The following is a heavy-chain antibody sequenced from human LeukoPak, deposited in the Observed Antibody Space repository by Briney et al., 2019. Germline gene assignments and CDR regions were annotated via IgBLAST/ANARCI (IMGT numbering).Heavy chain of an antibody. J-gene: IGHJ6*02. Sequence: GGSLRLSCAASGFTFSYDWMTWVRQAPGKGLEWVGRIKSRTDGGTTDYAAPVKGRFIISRDDSKNTLYLQMNSLKTEDTAVYYCSTVRYCSGGSCVGGMDVWGQGTTVTVSS. D-gene: IGHD2-15*01. CDR1: GFTFSYDW. CDR3: STVRYCSGGSCVGGMDV. CDR2: IKSRTDGGTT. V-gene: IGHV3-15*01.